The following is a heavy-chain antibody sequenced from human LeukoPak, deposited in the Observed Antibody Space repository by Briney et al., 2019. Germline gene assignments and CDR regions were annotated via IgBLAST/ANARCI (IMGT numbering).Heavy chain of an antibody. J-gene: IGHJ4*02. V-gene: IGHV3-30*04. Sequence: GRSLRLSCAASGFTFSSYAMHWVRQAPGKGLEWVTVISYHARDQFYADSVKGRFTVSRDNSKNTLYLQMNSLRAEDSAVYYCAAQPCSGGVCYLDYWGQGTLVTVSS. CDR1: GFTFSSYA. CDR2: ISYHARDQ. D-gene: IGHD2-8*02. CDR3: AAQPCSGGVCYLDY.